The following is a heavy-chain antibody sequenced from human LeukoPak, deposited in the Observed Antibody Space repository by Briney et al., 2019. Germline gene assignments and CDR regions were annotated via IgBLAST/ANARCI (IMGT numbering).Heavy chain of an antibody. Sequence: SMKVSCKASGLTFTSSAVQWVRQARGQRLEWIGWIVVGSGNTNYAQKFQERVTITRDMSTSTAYMELSSLRSEDTAVYYCAAAFDGGATTFDYWAQGTLVTVSS. CDR1: GLTFTSSA. V-gene: IGHV1-58*01. CDR2: IVVGSGNT. J-gene: IGHJ4*02. D-gene: IGHD2-15*01. CDR3: AAAFDGGATTFDY.